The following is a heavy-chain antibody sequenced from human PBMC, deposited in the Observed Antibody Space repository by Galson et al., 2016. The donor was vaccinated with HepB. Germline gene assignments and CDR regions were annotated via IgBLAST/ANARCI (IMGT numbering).Heavy chain of an antibody. D-gene: IGHD6-13*01. J-gene: IGHJ6*02. V-gene: IGHV5-51*01. CDR3: ARRWGSSWTPRRNYFGMDV. CDR2: IYPGDSHV. CDR1: GYYFTSYW. Sequence: QSGAEVKKPGESLKISCEVSGYYFTSYWIAWVRQLPGKGLELMGIIYPGDSHVRYSPPFQGQVTISADKSINTAYLQWSSLKASDTAMYYCARRWGSSWTPRRNYFGMDVWGQGTTVTVSS.